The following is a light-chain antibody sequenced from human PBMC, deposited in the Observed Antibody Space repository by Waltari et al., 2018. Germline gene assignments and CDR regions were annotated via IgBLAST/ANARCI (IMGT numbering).Light chain of an antibody. CDR2: YDS. V-gene: IGLV3-21*04. CDR3: QVWDGSSDLVV. Sequence: SYVLTQPASVSVAPGETATITCGGNNIGSKSVHWYQQKPGQAPVLVISYDSDRSSEIPERFSGSNSGNTATLTISRIEVGDEADYYCQVWDGSSDLVVFGGGTKLTVL. J-gene: IGLJ2*01. CDR1: NIGSKS.